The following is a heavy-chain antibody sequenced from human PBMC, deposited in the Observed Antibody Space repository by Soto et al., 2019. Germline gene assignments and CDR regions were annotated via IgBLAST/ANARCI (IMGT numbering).Heavy chain of an antibody. J-gene: IGHJ4*02. Sequence: GGSLRLSCVASGFSFSSYAMNWVRQAPGEGRGWVATISGGVGSTYYADSVQGRFTVSRDNSTHTLYLQTDCLRAADTAVSYCASRSATVLSLAYWGQGTQVTVSS. CDR2: ISGGVGST. CDR3: ASRSATVLSLAY. V-gene: IGHV3-23*01. CDR1: GFSFSSYA. D-gene: IGHD2-8*01.